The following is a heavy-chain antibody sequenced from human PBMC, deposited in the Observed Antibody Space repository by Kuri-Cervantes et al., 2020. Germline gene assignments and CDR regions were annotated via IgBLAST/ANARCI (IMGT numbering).Heavy chain of an antibody. J-gene: IGHJ4*02. CDR2: IYSGGST. V-gene: IGHV3-53*01. CDR3: ARDGGSSSGPGNYYFDY. D-gene: IGHD6-6*01. CDR1: GFTVSSNY. Sequence: GGSLKISCAASGFTVSSNYMSWVRQAPGKGLEWVSVIYSGGSTYYADSVKGRFTISRDNSKNTLYLQMNSLRAEDTAVYYCARDGGSSSGPGNYYFDYWGQGTLVTVSS.